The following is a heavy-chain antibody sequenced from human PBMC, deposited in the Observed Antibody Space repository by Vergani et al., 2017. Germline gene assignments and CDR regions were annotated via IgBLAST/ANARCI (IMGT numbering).Heavy chain of an antibody. CDR1: GGSISSYY. V-gene: IGHV4-59*01. Sequence: QLQLQESGPGLVKPSETLSLTCTVSGGSISSYYWSWIRQPPGKGLEWIGYIYYSGSTNYNPSLKSRVTISVDTSKNQFSLKLSSVTAADTAVYYCARGRGWFDLWGQGTLVTVSS. J-gene: IGHJ5*02. CDR3: ARGRGWFDL. CDR2: IYYSGST.